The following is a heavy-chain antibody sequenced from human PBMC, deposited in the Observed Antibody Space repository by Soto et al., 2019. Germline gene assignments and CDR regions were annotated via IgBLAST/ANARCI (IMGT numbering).Heavy chain of an antibody. V-gene: IGHV3-23*01. CDR2: ISGSGIST. Sequence: DVQLLESGGGLVQPGGSLRLSCAASGFTFRSYAMSWVRQAPGKGLEGVSGISGSGISTHYADSVKGRFTVSRDNSKTMLYLQMSSLRAEDTAVYNCAKEPVGPDWYFDLCGRGTLVTVSS. CDR3: AKEPVGPDWYFDL. J-gene: IGHJ2*01. CDR1: GFTFRSYA.